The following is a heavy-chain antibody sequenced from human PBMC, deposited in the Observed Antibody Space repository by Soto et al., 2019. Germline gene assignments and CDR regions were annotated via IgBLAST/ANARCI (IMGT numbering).Heavy chain of an antibody. V-gene: IGHV4-4*02. CDR2: INHSGST. J-gene: IGHJ6*03. D-gene: IGHD2-15*01. CDR1: SGSISSSNW. CDR3: ARRRRGSHYYYYMDV. Sequence: SETLSLTCAVSSGSISSSNWWSWVRQPPGKGLEWIGEINHSGSTNYNPSLKSRVTISVDTSKNQFSLKLSSVTAADTAVYYCARRRRGSHYYYYMDVWGKGTTVTVSS.